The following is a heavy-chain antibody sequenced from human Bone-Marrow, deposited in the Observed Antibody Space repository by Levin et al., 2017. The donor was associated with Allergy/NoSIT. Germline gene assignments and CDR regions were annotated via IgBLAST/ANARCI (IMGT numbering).Heavy chain of an antibody. CDR3: AREAAGWIRLNYYFYMDV. Sequence: SETLSLTCAVSGGSITSSNWWSWVRQSPGMGLEWIGEIYHSGSTNYNPSLESRVTISVDNSKNQFSLKLTSVTAADTAVYYCAREAAGWIRLNYYFYMDVWGKGTTVTVSS. D-gene: IGHD6-19*01. J-gene: IGHJ6*03. V-gene: IGHV4-4*02. CDR2: IYHSGST. CDR1: GGSITSSNW.